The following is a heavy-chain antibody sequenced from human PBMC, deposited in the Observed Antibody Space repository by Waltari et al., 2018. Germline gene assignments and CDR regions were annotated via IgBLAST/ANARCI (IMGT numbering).Heavy chain of an antibody. CDR1: GFTFDDYT. D-gene: IGHD6-13*01. J-gene: IGHJ6*02. Sequence: EVQLVESGGVVVQPGGSLRLSCAASGFTFDDYTMHWVRQAPGKGLEWVSRISWDGDSTYYADSVKGRFTISRDNSKNSLYLQMNSLRTEDTALYYCAKDIAAAGTYYYYYGMDVWGQGTTVTVSS. CDR2: ISWDGDST. CDR3: AKDIAAAGTYYYYYGMDV. V-gene: IGHV3-43*01.